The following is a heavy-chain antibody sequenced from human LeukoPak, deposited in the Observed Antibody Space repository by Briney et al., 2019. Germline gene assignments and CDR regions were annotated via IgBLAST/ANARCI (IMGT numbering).Heavy chain of an antibody. Sequence: GRSLRLSCAASGFTFSSYEMNWVRQAPGKGLEWVSYISSSGSTIYYADSVKGRFTISRDNAKNSLYLQMNSLRAEDTAVYYCARGRLRLGELSLYVTPSYFDYWGQGTLVTVSS. CDR1: GFTFSSYE. D-gene: IGHD3-16*02. CDR3: ARGRLRLGELSLYVTPSYFDY. J-gene: IGHJ4*02. CDR2: ISSSGSTI. V-gene: IGHV3-48*03.